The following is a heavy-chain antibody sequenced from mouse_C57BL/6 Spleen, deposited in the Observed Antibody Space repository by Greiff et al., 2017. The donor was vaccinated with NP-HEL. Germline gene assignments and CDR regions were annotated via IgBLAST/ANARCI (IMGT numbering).Heavy chain of an antibody. CDR1: GYSITSGYY. J-gene: IGHJ2*01. Sequence: DVKLQESGPGLVKPSQSLSLTCSVTGYSITSGYYWNWIRQFPGNKLEWMGYISYDGSNNYNPSLKNRISITRDTSKNQFFLKLNSVTTEDTATYYCARVANSGYYFDYWGQGTTLTVSS. V-gene: IGHV3-6*01. CDR2: ISYDGSN. D-gene: IGHD1-1*01. CDR3: ARVANSGYYFDY.